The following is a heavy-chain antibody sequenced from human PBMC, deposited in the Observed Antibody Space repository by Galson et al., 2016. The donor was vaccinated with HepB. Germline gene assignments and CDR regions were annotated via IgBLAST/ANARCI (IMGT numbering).Heavy chain of an antibody. J-gene: IGHJ2*01. CDR1: GASISSGSHY. D-gene: IGHD4-17*01. V-gene: IGHV4-61*02. CDR3: ARDPPYAVRGRDWFFEL. CDR2: MYTSGRT. Sequence: TLSLTCTVSGASISSGSHYWSWVRQPAGKGLEWIGRMYTSGRTDYNPALKSRVTISGGGTWKNQFSLNLTSVTAADTAVYYCARDPPYAVRGRDWFFELWGRGALVTVSS.